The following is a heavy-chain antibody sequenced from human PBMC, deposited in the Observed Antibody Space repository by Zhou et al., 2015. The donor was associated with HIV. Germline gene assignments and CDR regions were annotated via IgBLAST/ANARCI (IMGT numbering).Heavy chain of an antibody. V-gene: IGHV3-43*01. D-gene: IGHD3-16*01. CDR1: GFTFDDYA. J-gene: IGHJ6*02. CDR3: ARFGGAASFWGPYSYYGLDL. CDR2: IRFDGSNQ. Sequence: EVQLVESGGVVVQPGGSLRLSCAASGFTFDDYAMHWVRQAPGKGLEWVAFIRFDGSNQYYGDSVKGRFTISRDSANNSVYLELNSLRPEDTARYYCARFGGAASFWGPYSYYGLDLWGPGTTV.